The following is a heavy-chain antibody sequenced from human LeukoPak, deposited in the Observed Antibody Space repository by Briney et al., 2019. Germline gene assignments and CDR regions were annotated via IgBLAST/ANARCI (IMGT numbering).Heavy chain of an antibody. Sequence: SLKVSCKASGYTFTDYFMSWVRQAPGQGVEWVSWIIVIDGDTNYAQKLQGRVTMSRDTSISTPYMEVSRLRAHDTAVYFCERANFLYFSSSTCIIDYWGQGTLVTVSS. D-gene: IGHD2-2*01. CDR1: GYTFTDYF. CDR2: IIVIDGDT. V-gene: IGHV1-2*02. J-gene: IGHJ4*02. CDR3: ERANFLYFSSSTCIIDY.